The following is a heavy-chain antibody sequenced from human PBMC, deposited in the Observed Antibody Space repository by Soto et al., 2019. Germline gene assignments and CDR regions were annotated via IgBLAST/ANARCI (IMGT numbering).Heavy chain of an antibody. V-gene: IGHV3-23*01. J-gene: IGHJ4*02. CDR2: ISGSGSIT. CDR1: GFSFSSYA. Sequence: EVQLLESWGGLVQPGGSLRLSCAASGFSFSSYAMTWVRQAPGKGLEWVSSISGSGSITYYADSVKGRFTISRDNSKNTLDLQMNSLRAEDTAVYYCAKDIRGLRGAYYFDNWGQGILVTVSS. D-gene: IGHD3-10*01. CDR3: AKDIRGLRGAYYFDN.